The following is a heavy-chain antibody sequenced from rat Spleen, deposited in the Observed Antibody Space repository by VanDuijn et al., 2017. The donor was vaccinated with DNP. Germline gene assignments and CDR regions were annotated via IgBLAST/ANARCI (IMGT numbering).Heavy chain of an antibody. J-gene: IGHJ2*01. V-gene: IGHV5-7*01. CDR1: GFTFSDYN. CDR2: ISYDGTRT. D-gene: IGHD1-1*01. CDR3: TRYYDSFDY. Sequence: EVQLVESGGGSVQPGRSLKLSCAASGFTFSDYNMAWVRQAPKKGLEWVATISYDGTRTYYRASVKGRFTISRDYAKPTLYLQMDSLRSEDTATYYCTRYYDSFDYWGQGVMVTVSS.